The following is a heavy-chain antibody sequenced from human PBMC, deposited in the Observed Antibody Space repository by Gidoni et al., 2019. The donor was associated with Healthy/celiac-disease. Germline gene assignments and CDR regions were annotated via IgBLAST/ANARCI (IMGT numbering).Heavy chain of an antibody. D-gene: IGHD4-17*01. CDR3: ARITVTTSKVSLYYYGMDV. CDR2: IIPIFGTA. V-gene: IGHV1-69*01. CDR1: GGTFSSYA. Sequence: QVQLVQSGAEVKKPGSSVKVSCKASGGTFSSYAISWVRQAPGQGLEWMGGIIPIFGTANYAQKFQGRVTITADESTSTAYMELSSLRSEDTAVYYCARITVTTSKVSLYYYGMDVWGQGTTVTVSS. J-gene: IGHJ6*02.